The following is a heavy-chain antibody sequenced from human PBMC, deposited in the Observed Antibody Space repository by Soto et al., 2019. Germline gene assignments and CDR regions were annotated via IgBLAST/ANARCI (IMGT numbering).Heavy chain of an antibody. CDR1: GFTFSSYA. Sequence: PGGSLRLSCAASGFTFSSYAMSWVRQAPGKGLEWVSAISGSGGSTYYTDSVKGRFTISRDNSKNTLYLQMNSPRAEDTAVYYCAKYGPSAAAGRYYYYGMDVWGQGTTVTVSS. CDR2: ISGSGGST. D-gene: IGHD6-13*01. V-gene: IGHV3-23*01. CDR3: AKYGPSAAAGRYYYYGMDV. J-gene: IGHJ6*02.